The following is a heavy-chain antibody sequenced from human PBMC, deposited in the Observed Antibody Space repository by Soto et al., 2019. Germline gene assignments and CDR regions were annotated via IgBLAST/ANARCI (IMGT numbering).Heavy chain of an antibody. V-gene: IGHV3-21*01. CDR3: ARALYGSGSYEYFDY. Sequence: GSLRLSCAASGFTFSSYSMNWVRQAPGKGLEWVSSISSSSSYIYYADSVKGRFTISRDNAKNSLYLQMNSLRAEDTAVYYCARALYGSGSYEYFDYWGQGTLVTVSS. D-gene: IGHD3-10*01. CDR1: GFTFSSYS. J-gene: IGHJ4*02. CDR2: ISSSSSYI.